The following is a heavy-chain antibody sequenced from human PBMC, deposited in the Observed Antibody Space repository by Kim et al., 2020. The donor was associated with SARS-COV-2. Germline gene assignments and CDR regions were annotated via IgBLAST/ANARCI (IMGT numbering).Heavy chain of an antibody. CDR3: ARAGELEIGVVY. Sequence: SETLSLTCTVSGGSISSYYWSWIRQPPGKGLEWIGYIYYSGSTNYNPSLKSRVTISVDTSKNQFSLKLSSVTAADTAVYYCARAGELEIGVVYWGQGTLVTVSS. V-gene: IGHV4-59*13. CDR1: GGSISSYY. D-gene: IGHD1-1*01. J-gene: IGHJ4*02. CDR2: IYYSGST.